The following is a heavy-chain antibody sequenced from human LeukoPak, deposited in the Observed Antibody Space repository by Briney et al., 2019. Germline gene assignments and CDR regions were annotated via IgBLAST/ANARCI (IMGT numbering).Heavy chain of an antibody. CDR3: TRLFGEILGDSLGWGTRFDT. V-gene: IGHV1-24*01. CDR2: FDPEDGET. D-gene: IGHD3-10*01. J-gene: IGHJ5*02. CDR1: GYTFTDYY. Sequence: ASVKVSCKASGYTFTDYYMHWVQQAPGKGLEWMGGFDPEDGETVYARKFQGRVVMTEDTSTDTAYMELSSLRSDDTAVYYCTRLFGEILGDSLGWGTRFDTWGQGTLVTVSS.